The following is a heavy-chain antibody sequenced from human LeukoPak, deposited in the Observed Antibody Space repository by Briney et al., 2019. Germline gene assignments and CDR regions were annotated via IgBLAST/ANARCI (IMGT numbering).Heavy chain of an antibody. J-gene: IGHJ4*02. D-gene: IGHD6-13*01. CDR1: GFTFSSYA. Sequence: GGSLRLSCAASGFTFSSYAMHWVRQAPGKGLEYVSAISSNGGSTYYANSVKGRFTISRDNSKNTLYLQMGSLRAEDMAVYYCARGESFIAAAGALWDYWGQGTLVTVSS. CDR2: ISSNGGST. V-gene: IGHV3-64*01. CDR3: ARGESFIAAAGALWDY.